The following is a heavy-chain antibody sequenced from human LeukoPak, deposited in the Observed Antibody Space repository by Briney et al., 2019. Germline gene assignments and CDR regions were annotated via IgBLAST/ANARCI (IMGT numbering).Heavy chain of an antibody. Sequence: PGVSLSLSCSACGFTFSSYAMHWGLEAAGPGLEYVLAISNKGGSTYYADSVKGRFTISRDNSKNTVFLQMSSLRAEDTSVYYCVKDGYGDYTYGYFDLWGRGTLVTVSS. D-gene: IGHD4-17*01. J-gene: IGHJ2*01. CDR3: VKDGYGDYTYGYFDL. V-gene: IGHV3-64D*09. CDR1: GFTFSSYA. CDR2: ISNKGGST.